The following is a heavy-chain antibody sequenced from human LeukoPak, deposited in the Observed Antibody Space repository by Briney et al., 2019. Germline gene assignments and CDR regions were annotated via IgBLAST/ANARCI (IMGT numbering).Heavy chain of an antibody. Sequence: SETLSLTCTVSGGSISSSSYYWGWIRQPPGKGLEWIGSIYYSGSTYYDPSLKSRVTISLDTSKNQLSLRLSSVTAADTAVYYCARYHQGFDDYWGQGTLVTVSS. J-gene: IGHJ4*02. CDR1: GGSISSSSYY. CDR3: ARYHQGFDDY. V-gene: IGHV4-39*07. CDR2: IYYSGST. D-gene: IGHD3-9*01.